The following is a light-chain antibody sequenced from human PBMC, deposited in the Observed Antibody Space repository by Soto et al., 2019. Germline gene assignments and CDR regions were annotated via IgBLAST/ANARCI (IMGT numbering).Light chain of an antibody. J-gene: IGLJ2*01. CDR2: EVS. Sequence: ALTQPASVSGSPGQSITISCAGTSSDVGFYKSVSWYQHHPGRAPKLIIYEVSNRPSGVSNRFSGSKSGNTASLTISGLQAEDEGSYYCTSYTSSTNLVFGGGTKLTVL. CDR1: SSDVGFYKS. V-gene: IGLV2-14*01. CDR3: TSYTSSTNLV.